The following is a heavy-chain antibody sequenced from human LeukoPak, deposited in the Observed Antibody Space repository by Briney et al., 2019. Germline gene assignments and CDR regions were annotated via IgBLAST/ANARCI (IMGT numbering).Heavy chain of an antibody. J-gene: IGHJ6*02. CDR3: ARDRWELLEDYYYGMDV. Sequence: GGSLRLSCAASGFTVSSNYMSWVRQAPGKGLEWVSVIYSGGSTYYADSVKGRFTISRDNSKNTLYLQMNSLRAEDTAVYYCARDRWELLEDYYYGMDVWGQGTTVTVSS. CDR2: IYSGGST. V-gene: IGHV3-53*01. D-gene: IGHD1-26*01. CDR1: GFTVSSNY.